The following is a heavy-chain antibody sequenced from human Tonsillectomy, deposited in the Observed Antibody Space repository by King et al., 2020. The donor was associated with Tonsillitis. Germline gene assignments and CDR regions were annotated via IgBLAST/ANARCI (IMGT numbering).Heavy chain of an antibody. J-gene: IGHJ4*02. CDR2: MNPHSGNT. CDR3: ARSRRGSYDL. V-gene: IGHV1-8*01. D-gene: IGHD1-26*01. CDR1: GYTFTSYD. Sequence: VQLVESGAEVKKPGASVKVSCKASGYTFTSYDINWVLQATGQGLDWMGWMNPHSGNTGYAQKFQGRVIMTTNTPISTVYMELSSLRSEDTAVYFCARSRRGSYDLWGQGTLVTVSS.